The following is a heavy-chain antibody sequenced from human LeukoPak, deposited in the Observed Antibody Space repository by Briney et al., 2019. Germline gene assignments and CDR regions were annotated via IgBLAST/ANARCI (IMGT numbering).Heavy chain of an antibody. V-gene: IGHV4-59*08. J-gene: IGHJ4*02. CDR3: AKLDYGSGSYVDC. Sequence: SETLSLTCTVSGDSISSYYWSWIRQPPGKGLEWIGYIYYSGSTNYNPSLKSRVTISVDTSKNQFSLKLSSVTAADTAVYFCAKLDYGSGSYVDCWGQGTLVTVSS. CDR2: IYYSGST. D-gene: IGHD3-10*01. CDR1: GDSISSYY.